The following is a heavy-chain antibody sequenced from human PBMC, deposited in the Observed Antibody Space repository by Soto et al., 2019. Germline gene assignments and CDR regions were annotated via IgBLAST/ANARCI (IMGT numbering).Heavy chain of an antibody. V-gene: IGHV1-3*01. CDR2: INAGNGNT. D-gene: IGHD5-12*01. Sequence: ASVKVSCKASGYTFTSYAIHWVRQAPGQRLEWMGWINAGNGNTKYSQKFQGRVIITRDTSAGTAYMELRSLRSEDAAVYYCATPIVAFYWGQGTLVTVSS. J-gene: IGHJ4*02. CDR3: ATPIVAFY. CDR1: GYTFTSYA.